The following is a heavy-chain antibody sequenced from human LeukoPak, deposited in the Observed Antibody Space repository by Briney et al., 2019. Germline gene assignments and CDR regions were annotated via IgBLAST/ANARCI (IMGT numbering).Heavy chain of an antibody. CDR3: ATGYSGYETSGMDV. CDR1: GGSISSYY. Sequence: SETLSLTCTVSGGSISSYYWSWIRQPPGKGLEWIGYIYYSGSTNYNPSLKSRVTISVDTSKNQFSLKLSSVTAADTAVYYCATGYSGYETSGMDVWGQGTTVTVSS. D-gene: IGHD5-12*01. CDR2: IYYSGST. V-gene: IGHV4-59*01. J-gene: IGHJ6*02.